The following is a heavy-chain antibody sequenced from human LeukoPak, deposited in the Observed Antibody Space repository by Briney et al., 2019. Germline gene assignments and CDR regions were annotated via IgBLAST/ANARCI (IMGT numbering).Heavy chain of an antibody. CDR2: IYTSGST. CDR3: ARVAGRYFDL. J-gene: IGHJ2*01. CDR1: AGSISSYY. V-gene: IGHV4-4*07. Sequence: ASETLSLTCTVSAGSISSYYWSRIRQPAGKGLEWIGRIYTSGSTNYNPSLKSRVTMSVDTSKNQFSLKLSSVTASDTAVYYCARVAGRYFDLWGRGTLVTVSS.